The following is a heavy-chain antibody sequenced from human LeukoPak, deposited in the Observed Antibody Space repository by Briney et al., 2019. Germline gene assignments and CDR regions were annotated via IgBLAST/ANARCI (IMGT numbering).Heavy chain of an antibody. CDR1: GFTFSSYG. V-gene: IGHV3-33*01. CDR3: ARDYDIWTFDY. D-gene: IGHD3-9*01. CDR2: IWYDGSNK. Sequence: PGGSLRLSCAASGFTFSSYGMHWVRQAPGKGLEWVAVIWYDGSNKYYADSVKGRFTISRDNSKNTLYLQMNSLRAEDTAVYYCARDYDIWTFDYWGQGTLVTVSS. J-gene: IGHJ4*02.